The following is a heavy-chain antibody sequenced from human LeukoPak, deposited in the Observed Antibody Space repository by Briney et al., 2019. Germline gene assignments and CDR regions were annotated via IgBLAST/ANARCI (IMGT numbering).Heavy chain of an antibody. V-gene: IGHV4-39*01. CDR1: GGSVSSTEFY. CDR2: IYYTGST. Sequence: SETLSLTCTVSGGSVSSTEFYWGWIRQPPGKGLQWIGNIYYTGSTYYNPSPNSRFTMSVDTSQNQISLKMTSVTAADTAVYYCARLSKGRYFDYIFDYWGQGTLVTVSS. D-gene: IGHD3-9*01. CDR3: ARLSKGRYFDYIFDY. J-gene: IGHJ4*02.